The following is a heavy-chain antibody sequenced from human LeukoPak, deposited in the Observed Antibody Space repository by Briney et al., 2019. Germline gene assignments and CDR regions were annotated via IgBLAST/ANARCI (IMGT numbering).Heavy chain of an antibody. CDR1: GFTFSSSG. CDR3: ARLVRRSSYDYYYYCMDV. D-gene: IGHD6-6*01. V-gene: IGHV3-23*01. Sequence: GGSLRLSCAASGFTFSSSGMSWVRQAPGKGLEWVSAIGASGGTYYADSVKGRFTISRDNSKNSLYLQMNSLRAEDTAVYYCARLVRRSSYDYYYYCMDVWGKGTTVTVSS. CDR2: IGASGGT. J-gene: IGHJ6*03.